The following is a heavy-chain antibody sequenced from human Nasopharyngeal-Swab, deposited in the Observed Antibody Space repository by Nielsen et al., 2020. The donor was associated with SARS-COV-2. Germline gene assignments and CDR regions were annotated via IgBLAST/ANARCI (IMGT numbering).Heavy chain of an antibody. CDR1: GYTFTSYA. CDR2: INTNNGNP. J-gene: IGHJ3*01. V-gene: IGHV7-4-1*02. D-gene: IGHD3-22*01. Sequence: ASVKVSCKASGYTFTSYAINWVRQAPGQGLEWMGWINTNNGNPTYAQGFTGRFVFSLDTSVSTAYLQTSSLKAEDTAVYYCARWYYYDSSGLEAFDVWGQGTMVTVSS. CDR3: ARWYYYDSSGLEAFDV.